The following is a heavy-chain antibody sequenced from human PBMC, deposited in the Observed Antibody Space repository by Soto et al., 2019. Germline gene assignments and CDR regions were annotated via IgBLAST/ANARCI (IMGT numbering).Heavy chain of an antibody. CDR2: VNPNGGGT. V-gene: IGHV1-46*01. D-gene: IGHD5-12*01. CDR3: ARGGEWLQLDY. Sequence: QVQLVQSGAEVKKPGASVRVSCKASGYNFTSYYMHWVRQAPGQGLEWMGIVNPNGGGTSYAQKFQGRVTMTRDTYTSTVYMELTGLRSEDTAVYYCARGGEWLQLDYWGQGTLVTVSS. CDR1: GYNFTSYY. J-gene: IGHJ4*02.